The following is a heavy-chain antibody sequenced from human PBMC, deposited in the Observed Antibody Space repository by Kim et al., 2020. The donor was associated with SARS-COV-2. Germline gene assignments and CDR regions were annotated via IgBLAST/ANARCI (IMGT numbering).Heavy chain of an antibody. D-gene: IGHD2-21*02. V-gene: IGHV3-74*01. CDR3: AREVVTAIPWFDY. Sequence: GWSLRLSCVASGFTFSSYWMHWVLQAPGKGLVWVSRLNSDGSSTSYADSVKGRFTISRDNAKNTLYLQMNSLRAEDTAVYYCAREVVTAIPWFDYWGQGTLVTVSS. CDR1: GFTFSSYW. J-gene: IGHJ5*01. CDR2: LNSDGSST.